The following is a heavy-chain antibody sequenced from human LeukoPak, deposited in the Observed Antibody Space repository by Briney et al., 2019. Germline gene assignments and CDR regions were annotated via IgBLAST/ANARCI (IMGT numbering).Heavy chain of an antibody. Sequence: GGSLRLSCAASGFTFSNYAMSWVRQAPGKGLEWVSGISASGYSTYYADSVKGRFTISRDNPKNTLYLQMNSLRAEDTAVYFCAKRGVVIRVILVGFHKEAYYFDSWGQGALVTVSS. CDR3: AKRGVVIRVILVGFHKEAYYFDS. V-gene: IGHV3-23*01. D-gene: IGHD3-22*01. CDR1: GFTFSNYA. J-gene: IGHJ4*02. CDR2: ISASGYST.